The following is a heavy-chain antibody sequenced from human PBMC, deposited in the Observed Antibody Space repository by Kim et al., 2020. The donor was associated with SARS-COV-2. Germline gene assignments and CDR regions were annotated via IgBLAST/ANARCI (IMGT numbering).Heavy chain of an antibody. CDR3: AKDPDYGSGSWFDY. J-gene: IGHJ4*02. CDR2: ISYDGSNK. V-gene: IGHV3-30*18. Sequence: GGSLRLSCAASGFTFSSYGMHWVRQAPGKGLEWVAVISYDGSNKYYADSVKGRFTISRDNSKNTLYLQMNSLRAEDTAVYYCAKDPDYGSGSWFDYWGQG. D-gene: IGHD3-10*01. CDR1: GFTFSSYG.